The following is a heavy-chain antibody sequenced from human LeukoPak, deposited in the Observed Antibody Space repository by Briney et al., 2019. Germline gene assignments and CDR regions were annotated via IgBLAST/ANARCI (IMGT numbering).Heavy chain of an antibody. Sequence: GRSLRLSCAASGFTFSSYAMHWVRQAPGKGLEWVAVISYDGSNKYYADSVKGRFTISRDNSKNTLYLQMNSLRAEDTAVYYCARGNWFDPWVQGTLVTVSS. V-gene: IGHV3-30*04. J-gene: IGHJ5*02. CDR2: ISYDGSNK. CDR1: GFTFSSYA. CDR3: ARGNWFDP.